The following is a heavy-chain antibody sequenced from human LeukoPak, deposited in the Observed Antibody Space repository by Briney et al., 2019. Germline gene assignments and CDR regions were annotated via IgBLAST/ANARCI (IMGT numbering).Heavy chain of an antibody. D-gene: IGHD2-15*01. CDR2: INPNSGGT. Sequence: GASVKVSCKVSGYTLTELSVHWVRQAPGQGLEWMGWINPNSGGTNYVQKFQGRVTMTRDTSISTAYMELSRLRSDDTAVYYCARGSVVVAAITNDAFDIWGQGTMVTVSS. CDR1: GYTLTELS. V-gene: IGHV1-2*02. J-gene: IGHJ3*02. CDR3: ARGSVVVAAITNDAFDI.